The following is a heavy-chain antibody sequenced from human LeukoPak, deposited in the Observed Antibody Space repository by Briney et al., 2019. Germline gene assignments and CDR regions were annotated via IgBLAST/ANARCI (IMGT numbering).Heavy chain of an antibody. CDR1: GGSFSGYY. J-gene: IGHJ5*02. CDR2: INHSGST. CDR3: ARVRRRYCSSTSCYGNWFDP. Sequence: SETLSLTCAVYGGSFSGYYWSWIRQPPGKGLEWIEEINHSGSTNYNPSLKSRVTISVDTSKNQFPLKLSSVTAADTAVYYCARVRRRYCSSTSCYGNWFDPWGQGTLVTVSS. V-gene: IGHV4-34*01. D-gene: IGHD2-2*01.